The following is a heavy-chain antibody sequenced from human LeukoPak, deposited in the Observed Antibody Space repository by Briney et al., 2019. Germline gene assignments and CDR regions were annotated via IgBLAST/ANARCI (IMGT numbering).Heavy chain of an antibody. CDR3: TRAVAADDFSPGY. Sequence: GGSLRLSCAASGFTFSSYSMNWVCQAPGKGLEWVSCISSTSRYIYYADSVKGRFTISRDNAKNSVYLQMNSLRAEDTAVYYCTRAVAADDFSPGYWGQGTLVTVSS. CDR1: GFTFSSYS. D-gene: IGHD3/OR15-3a*01. CDR2: ISSTSRYI. V-gene: IGHV3-21*01. J-gene: IGHJ4*02.